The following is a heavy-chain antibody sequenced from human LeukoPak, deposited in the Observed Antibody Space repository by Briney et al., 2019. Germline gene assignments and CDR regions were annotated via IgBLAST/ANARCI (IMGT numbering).Heavy chain of an antibody. Sequence: GGSLRLSCAASGFIFSTYGMYWVRQAPGKGLEWVAFIRHDGSIKNYADSVKGRSTISRDNSKNTLYLQMNSLIAEDTAVYYCAKDSLADIDYWGQGTLVTVSS. V-gene: IGHV3-30*02. J-gene: IGHJ4*02. D-gene: IGHD3-16*01. CDR3: AKDSLADIDY. CDR2: IRHDGSIK. CDR1: GFIFSTYG.